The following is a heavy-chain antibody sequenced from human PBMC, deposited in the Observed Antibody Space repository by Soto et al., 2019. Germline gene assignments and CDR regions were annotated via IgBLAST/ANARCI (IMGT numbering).Heavy chain of an antibody. CDR1: GYTFTNYC. J-gene: IGHJ5*02. D-gene: IGHD3-10*01. CDR3: ARGVGLGSYYNQYNWCDP. CDR2: INVYNGNT. V-gene: IGHV1-18*01. Sequence: ASVKVSCKASGYTFTNYCISWVRQAPGQGLEWMGWINVYNGNTKYAQKVQGRVTMTTDTSTSTAYMELRSLRSDDTAVYYCARGVGLGSYYNQYNWCDPWGQGTLVTVSS.